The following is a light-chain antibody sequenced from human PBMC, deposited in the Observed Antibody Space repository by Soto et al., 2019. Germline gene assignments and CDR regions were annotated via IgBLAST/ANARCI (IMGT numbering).Light chain of an antibody. Sequence: EIVLTQSPGTLSLSPGERATLSCRASQSVNSNYLAWYQQNSGQAPRLLIYGASSRATGIADRFSGSGSGTDFTLTIRRLEPEDFAAYHCQQYGSSPITFGQGTRLEIK. V-gene: IGKV3-20*01. CDR2: GAS. CDR1: QSVNSNY. CDR3: QQYGSSPIT. J-gene: IGKJ5*01.